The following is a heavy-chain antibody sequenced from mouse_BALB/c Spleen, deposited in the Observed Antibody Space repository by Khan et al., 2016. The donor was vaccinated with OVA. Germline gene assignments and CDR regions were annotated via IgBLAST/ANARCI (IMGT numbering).Heavy chain of an antibody. D-gene: IGHD2-10*01. CDR3: ASPPYFSYALDY. V-gene: IGHV9-3-1*01. J-gene: IGHJ4*01. CDR1: GYTFTSYG. CDR2: INTYTGEP. Sequence: QIQLVQSGPELMKPGETVKLSCKASGYTFTSYGMNWVKQSPGKALRWMGWINTYTGEPTYTDDFQGRFAFSLETSACTGRLKFNNLKNEDTDKYSSASPPYFSYALDYWGQGTSVTVSS.